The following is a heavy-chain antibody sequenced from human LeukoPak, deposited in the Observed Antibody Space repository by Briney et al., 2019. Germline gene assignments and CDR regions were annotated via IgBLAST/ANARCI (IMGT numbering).Heavy chain of an antibody. CDR1: GGSLSSYY. J-gene: IGHJ4*02. D-gene: IGHD3-22*01. CDR2: IYTSGST. V-gene: IGHV4-4*09. Sequence: KPSETLSLTCTVSGGSLSSYYWSWIRQPPGKGLEWSGYIYTSGSTKYNPPLKSRVTISVDTPKNQFSLKLSSVTAADTAVYYCARQPCVYYDSSGYYPFFDYWGQGTLVSVSS. CDR3: ARQPCVYYDSSGYYPFFDY.